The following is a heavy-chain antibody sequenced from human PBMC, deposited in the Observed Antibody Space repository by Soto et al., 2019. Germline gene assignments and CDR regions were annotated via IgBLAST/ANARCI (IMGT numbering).Heavy chain of an antibody. D-gene: IGHD2-15*01. V-gene: IGHV1-18*01. Sequence: ASVKVSCKASGYTFTSYGISWVRQAPGQGLEWMGWISAYNGNTNYAQKLQGRVTMTTDTSTSTAYMELRSLRSDDTAVDYCAGVRCSGGSCYSSWFDPWGQGTLVTVSS. J-gene: IGHJ5*02. CDR2: ISAYNGNT. CDR3: AGVRCSGGSCYSSWFDP. CDR1: GYTFTSYG.